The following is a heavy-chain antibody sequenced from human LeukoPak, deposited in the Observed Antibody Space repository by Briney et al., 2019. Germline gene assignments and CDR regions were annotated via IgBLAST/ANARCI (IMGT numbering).Heavy chain of an antibody. CDR2: FSAYNGVT. Sequence: ASVKVSCKASGYPFFSSGISWVRQAPGQGLEWLGWFSAYNGVTHYARKFRGRLTITTDTSTSTAYMELRSLRSDDTAVYYCARDESIAARSSFDYWGQGTLVTVSS. D-gene: IGHD6-6*01. CDR3: ARDESIAARSSFDY. J-gene: IGHJ4*02. CDR1: GYPFFSSG. V-gene: IGHV1-18*01.